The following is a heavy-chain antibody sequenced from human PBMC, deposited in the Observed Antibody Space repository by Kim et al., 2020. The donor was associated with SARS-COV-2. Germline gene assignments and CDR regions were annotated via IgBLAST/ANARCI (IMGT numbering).Heavy chain of an antibody. Sequence: TNHNPSITSSVTVSIDTSKNQFSLNLSSVTAADTAVYYCARDRRAYGMDVWGQGTTVTVSS. V-gene: IGHV4-4*07. CDR3: ARDRRAYGMDV. J-gene: IGHJ6*02. CDR2: T. D-gene: IGHD6-6*01.